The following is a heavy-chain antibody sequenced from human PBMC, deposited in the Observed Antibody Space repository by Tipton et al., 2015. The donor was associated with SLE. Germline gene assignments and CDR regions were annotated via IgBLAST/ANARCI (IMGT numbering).Heavy chain of an antibody. D-gene: IGHD2-2*01. V-gene: IGHV4-39*07. CDR2: ISYTGST. Sequence: TLSLTCTVSGGSISSSYYWGWIRQSPGKGLEWIGSISYTGSTYYNPSLKSRVTISVDMSKNQFSLKLTSVTAADTAVYYCGTSPLTLWGQGTLVTVSS. CDR3: GTSPLTL. CDR1: GGSISSSYY. J-gene: IGHJ4*02.